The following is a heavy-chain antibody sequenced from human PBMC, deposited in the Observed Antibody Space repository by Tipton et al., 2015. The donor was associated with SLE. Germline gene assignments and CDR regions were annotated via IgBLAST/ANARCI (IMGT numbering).Heavy chain of an antibody. CDR1: GDSISSYY. V-gene: IGHV4-59*01. D-gene: IGHD6-13*01. CDR2: IYYSGST. CDR3: AIDEGIAAAI. J-gene: IGHJ3*02. Sequence: LRLSCTVSGDSISSYYWSWIRQPPGKGLEWIGYIYYSGSTNYNPSLKSRVTISVDTSKNQFSLKLSSVTAADTAVYYCAIDEGIAAAIWGQGTMVTVSS.